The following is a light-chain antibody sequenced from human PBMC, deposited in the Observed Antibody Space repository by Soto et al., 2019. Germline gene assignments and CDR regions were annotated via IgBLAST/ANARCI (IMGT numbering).Light chain of an antibody. CDR1: SSDVGGYNY. Sequence: QSVLTQPASVSGSPGQSITISCTGTSSDVGGYNYVSWYQQYPGKAPKLVIYEVTNRPSGVSHRFSGSKSGNTASLTISGLQAEDEADYYCSSFTSGSTSVFGTGTKLTVL. CDR3: SSFTSGSTSV. CDR2: EVT. J-gene: IGLJ1*01. V-gene: IGLV2-14*01.